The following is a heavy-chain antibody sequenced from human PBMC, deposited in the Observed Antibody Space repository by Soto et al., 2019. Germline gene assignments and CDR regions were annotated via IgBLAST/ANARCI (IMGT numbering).Heavy chain of an antibody. CDR1: GFTFSSYG. J-gene: IGHJ4*02. V-gene: IGHV3-74*01. Sequence: VGSLRLSCASSGFTFSSYGMHCVRQAPGKGLVWVSRINSDGSSTSYADSVKGRFTISRDNAKNTLYLQMNSLRAEDTAVYYCARKSGVVTEFDDWGQGTLDMVSS. D-gene: IGHD3-3*01. CDR3: ARKSGVVTEFDD. CDR2: INSDGSST.